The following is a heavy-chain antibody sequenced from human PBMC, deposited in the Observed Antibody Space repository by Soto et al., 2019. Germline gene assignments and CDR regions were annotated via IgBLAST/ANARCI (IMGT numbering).Heavy chain of an antibody. Sequence: SETLSLTCTVSGGSISSGGYYWSWIRQHPGKGLEWIGYIYYSGSTYYNPSLKSRVTISVDTSKNQFSLKLSSVTAADTAVYYCARDAIKGSYYGPWGQGTLVTVSS. CDR3: ARDAIKGSYYGP. CDR1: GGSISSGGYY. J-gene: IGHJ5*02. D-gene: IGHD3-10*01. V-gene: IGHV4-31*03. CDR2: IYYSGST.